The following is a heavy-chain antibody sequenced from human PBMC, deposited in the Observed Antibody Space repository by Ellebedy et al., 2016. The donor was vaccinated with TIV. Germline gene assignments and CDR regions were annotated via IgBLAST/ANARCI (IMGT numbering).Heavy chain of an antibody. CDR1: GGSISSYY. D-gene: IGHD4-17*01. V-gene: IGHV4-59*08. CDR3: ASLTVTTGFDY. J-gene: IGHJ4*02. CDR2: IYYSGST. Sequence: SETLSLTFTVSGGSISSYYWSWIRQPPGKGLEWIGYIYYSGSTNYNPSLKSRVTISVDTSKNQFSLKLSSVTAADTAVYYCASLTVTTGFDYWGQGTLVTVSS.